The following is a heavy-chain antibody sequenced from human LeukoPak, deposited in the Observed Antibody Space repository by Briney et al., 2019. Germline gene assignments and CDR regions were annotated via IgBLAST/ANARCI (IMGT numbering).Heavy chain of an antibody. V-gene: IGHV3-48*04. CDR2: ISSSTSTI. J-gene: IGHJ4*02. Sequence: GGSLRLSCVASGFTFSTYNMNWVRQAPGKGLEWVSKISSSTSTIYYADSVKGRFTISRDNAKNSLYLQMNSLRAEDTAVYYCAKGGTPGYHDSGANDWFDYWGQGTLVTVSS. CDR1: GFTFSTYN. CDR3: AKGGTPGYHDSGANDWFDY. D-gene: IGHD3-22*01.